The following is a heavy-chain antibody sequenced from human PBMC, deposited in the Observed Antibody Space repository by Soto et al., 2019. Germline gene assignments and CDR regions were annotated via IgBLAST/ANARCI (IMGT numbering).Heavy chain of an antibody. V-gene: IGHV1-69*01. CDR1: GGSFSKYG. D-gene: IGHD1-26*01. CDR2: IIPMFGIG. Sequence: QVQLVQSGAEVKMPGSSVRVSCKASGGSFSKYGISWVRQAPGQGLEWMGGIIPMFGIGNYAEKFLGSVTITADEPTSTSHRERSSLRAEDTAVYFCARGYRENYFYAVDVWGQGTTVTVSS. J-gene: IGHJ6*02. CDR3: ARGYRENYFYAVDV.